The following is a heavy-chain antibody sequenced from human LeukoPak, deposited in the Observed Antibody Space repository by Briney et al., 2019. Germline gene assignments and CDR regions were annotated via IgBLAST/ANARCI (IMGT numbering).Heavy chain of an antibody. CDR2: ISSNGGST. CDR3: VKGTDSRYYDILTGYPFDY. D-gene: IGHD3-9*01. Sequence: GGSLRLSCSASGFTFSSYAMHWVRQAPGKGLEYVSAISSNGGSTYYADSVKGRFTISRDNSKNTPYLQMSSLRAEDTAVYYCVKGTDSRYYDILTGYPFDYWGQGTLVTVSS. J-gene: IGHJ4*02. V-gene: IGHV3-64D*06. CDR1: GFTFSSYA.